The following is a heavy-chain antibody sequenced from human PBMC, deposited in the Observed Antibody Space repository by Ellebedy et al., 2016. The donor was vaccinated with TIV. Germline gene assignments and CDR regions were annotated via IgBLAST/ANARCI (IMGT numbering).Heavy chain of an antibody. Sequence: SETLSLTXTVSGGSISSYYWSWIRQPPGKGLEWIGSIYHSGSTYYNPSLKSRVTISVDTSKNQFSLKLSSVTAADTAVYYCARVGVVVPPGRYYYYYGMDVWGQGTTVTVSS. CDR1: GGSISSYY. D-gene: IGHD2-2*01. CDR3: ARVGVVVPPGRYYYYYGMDV. CDR2: IYHSGST. J-gene: IGHJ6*02. V-gene: IGHV4-59*12.